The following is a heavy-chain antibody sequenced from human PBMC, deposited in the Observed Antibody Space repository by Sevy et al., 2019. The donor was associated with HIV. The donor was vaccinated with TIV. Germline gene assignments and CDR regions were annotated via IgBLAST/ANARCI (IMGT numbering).Heavy chain of an antibody. CDR2: IDYSGNT. CDR1: GASISSSSYY. J-gene: IGHJ4*02. V-gene: IGHV4-39*02. D-gene: IGHD5-12*01. CDR3: ARVGRGERLYYFDS. Sequence: SETLSLTCSVSGASISSSSYYWGWVRQPPGKGLEWMGNIDYSGNTYYNPALKSRVTISVDTSKNQFSLKLNSVTAADAAVYYCARVGRGERLYYFDSWGQGTPVTVSS.